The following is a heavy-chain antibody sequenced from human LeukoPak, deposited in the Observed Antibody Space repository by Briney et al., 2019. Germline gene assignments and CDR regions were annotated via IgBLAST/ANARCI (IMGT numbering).Heavy chain of an antibody. V-gene: IGHV3-30*18. J-gene: IGHJ4*02. Sequence: PGGSLRLSCAASGFAFSSYGMHWVRQAPGKGLEWVAVISYDGSNKYYADSVKGRFTISRDNPKNTLYLQMNSLRAEDTAVYYCAKVFFGDSSGFDYWGQGTLVTVSS. CDR3: AKVFFGDSSGFDY. CDR1: GFAFSSYG. D-gene: IGHD3-22*01. CDR2: ISYDGSNK.